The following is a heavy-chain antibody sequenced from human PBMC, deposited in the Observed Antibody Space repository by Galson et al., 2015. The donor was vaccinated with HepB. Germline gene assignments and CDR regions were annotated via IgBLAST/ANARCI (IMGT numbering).Heavy chain of an antibody. V-gene: IGHV3-72*01. Sequence: SLRLSCAASGFTFSDHYMDWVRQAPGKGLEWVGRTRNKANSYTTEYAASVKGRFTISRDDSKNSLYLQMNSLKTEDTAVYYCARDGDYGDYKLALDVWGKGTTVTVSS. J-gene: IGHJ6*04. D-gene: IGHD4-17*01. CDR2: TRNKANSYTT. CDR1: GFTFSDHY. CDR3: ARDGDYGDYKLALDV.